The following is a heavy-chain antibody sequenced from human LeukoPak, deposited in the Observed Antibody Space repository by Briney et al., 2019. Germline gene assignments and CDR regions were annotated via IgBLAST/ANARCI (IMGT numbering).Heavy chain of an antibody. CDR3: ARGRYCSGGSCYQEFDY. CDR2: ISAYNGNT. V-gene: IGHV1-18*01. J-gene: IGHJ4*02. Sequence: ASVKVSCKASGYTFTSYGISWVRQAPGQGLEWMGWISAYNGNTSYAQKLQGRVTMTTDTSTSTAYMELRSLRSDDTAVYYCARGRYCSGGSCYQEFDYWGQGTLVTVSS. D-gene: IGHD2-15*01. CDR1: GYTFTSYG.